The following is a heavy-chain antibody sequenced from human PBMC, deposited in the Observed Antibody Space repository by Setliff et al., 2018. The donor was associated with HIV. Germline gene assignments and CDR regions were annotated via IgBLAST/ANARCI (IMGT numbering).Heavy chain of an antibody. D-gene: IGHD5-18*01. Sequence: GESLKISCKASGYSFNNYWIGWVRQMPGKGLEWMGIIYPGDSDTRYSPSFQGQVTISADKSITTAYLQWSSLKASDTAIYYCARPSAPGGYSYGFDYWGQGTLVTVSS. V-gene: IGHV5-51*01. CDR3: ARPSAPGGYSYGFDY. CDR2: IYPGDSDT. CDR1: GYSFNNYW. J-gene: IGHJ4*02.